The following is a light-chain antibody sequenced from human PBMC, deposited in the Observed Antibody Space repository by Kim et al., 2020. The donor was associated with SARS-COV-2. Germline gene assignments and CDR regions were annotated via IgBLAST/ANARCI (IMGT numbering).Light chain of an antibody. CDR3: SSYTSSSTLV. V-gene: IGLV2-14*03. Sequence: GQSITISCTGTSSDVGGYNYVSWYQQHPGKAPKLMIYDASNRPSGVSNRFSGSKSGNTASLTISGLQAEDEADYYCSSYTSSSTLVFGGGTKLTVL. CDR1: SSDVGGYNY. J-gene: IGLJ3*02. CDR2: DAS.